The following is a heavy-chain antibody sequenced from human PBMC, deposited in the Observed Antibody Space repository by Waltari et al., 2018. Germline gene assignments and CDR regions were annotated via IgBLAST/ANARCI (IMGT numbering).Heavy chain of an antibody. D-gene: IGHD6-19*01. CDR2: ISSSSSYI. Sequence: EVQLVESGGGLVKPGGSLRLSCAASGFTFSSYSMNWVRQAPGKGLEWVSVISSSSSYIYYADSVKGRFTISRDNAKNSLYLQMNSLRAEDTAVYYCARDLDSSGWHYYYGMDVWGQGTTVTVSS. CDR3: ARDLDSSGWHYYYGMDV. V-gene: IGHV3-21*05. J-gene: IGHJ6*02. CDR1: GFTFSSYS.